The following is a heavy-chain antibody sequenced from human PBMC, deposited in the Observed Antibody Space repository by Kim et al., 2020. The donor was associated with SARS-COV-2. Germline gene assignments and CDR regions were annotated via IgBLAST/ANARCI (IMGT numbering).Heavy chain of an antibody. CDR2: T. V-gene: IGHV3-23*01. Sequence: TYYADSVKGRFTISRDNSKNTLYLQMNSLRAEDTAVYYCAKAERRTACDYWGQGTLVTVSS. J-gene: IGHJ4*02. D-gene: IGHD5-18*01. CDR3: AKAERRTACDY.